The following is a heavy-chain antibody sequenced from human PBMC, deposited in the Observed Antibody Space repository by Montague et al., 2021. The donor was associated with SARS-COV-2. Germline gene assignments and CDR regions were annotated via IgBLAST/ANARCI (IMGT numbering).Heavy chain of an antibody. V-gene: IGHV4-39*02. CDR1: GGSITNNIYY. Sequence: SETLSLTCTVSGGSITNNIYYWAWIRQPPGKGLEWIGSIYYTGNTYYNPSLKSPVTISVVTSKNHFTLKLGSVTAAETAVYDCARLKRYFDSSGSPSAFDFWGQGTKVTVSS. D-gene: IGHD3-22*01. CDR2: IYYTGNT. J-gene: IGHJ3*01. CDR3: ARLKRYFDSSGSPSAFDF.